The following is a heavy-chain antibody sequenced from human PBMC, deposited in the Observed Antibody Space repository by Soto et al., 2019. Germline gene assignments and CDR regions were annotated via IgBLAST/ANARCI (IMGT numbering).Heavy chain of an antibody. CDR3: ALSKDIVVVPAADNIYYYYGMDV. J-gene: IGHJ6*02. CDR2: IDPSDSYT. V-gene: IGHV5-10-1*01. CDR1: GYSFTSYW. Sequence: VAALKISCKGSGYSFTSYWISWVRQMPGKGLEWMGRIDPSDSYTNYSPSFQGHVTISADKSISTAYLQWSSLKASDTAMYYCALSKDIVVVPAADNIYYYYGMDVWGQGTTVTVSS. D-gene: IGHD2-2*01.